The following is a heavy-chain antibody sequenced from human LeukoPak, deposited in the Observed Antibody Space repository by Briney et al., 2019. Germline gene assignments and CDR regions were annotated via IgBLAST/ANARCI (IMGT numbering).Heavy chain of an antibody. V-gene: IGHV3-30-3*01. CDR1: GFTFSSYA. D-gene: IGHD5-24*01. Sequence: GGSLRLSCAASGFTFSSYAMHWVRQAPGKGLEWVAVISYDGSNKYYADSVKGRFTISRDNSKNTLYLQMNSLRAEDTAVYYCASHRGDGDYYYYYYMDVWGKGTTVTVSS. CDR2: ISYDGSNK. CDR3: ASHRGDGDYYYYYYMDV. J-gene: IGHJ6*03.